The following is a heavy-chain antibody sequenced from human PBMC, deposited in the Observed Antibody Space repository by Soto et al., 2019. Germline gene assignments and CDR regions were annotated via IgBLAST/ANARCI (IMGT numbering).Heavy chain of an antibody. CDR1: GFIFENFG. J-gene: IGHJ5*02. V-gene: IGHV3-23*01. Sequence: PGGSLRLSRAASGFIFENFGMSWVRQAPGKGLEWISSISGSGFKKYYADSVKGRFTISRDNSKSTVYLELNNLSAEDTAVYHCAKNQGVELVPLATVDWFDPWGQGSVVTVSS. D-gene: IGHD1-26*01. CDR2: ISGSGFKK. CDR3: AKNQGVELVPLATVDWFDP.